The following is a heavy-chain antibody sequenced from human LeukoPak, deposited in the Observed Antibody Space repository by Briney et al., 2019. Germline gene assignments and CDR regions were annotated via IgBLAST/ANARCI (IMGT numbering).Heavy chain of an antibody. CDR3: AREILYSYGYGPLDY. D-gene: IGHD5-18*01. CDR2: IWYDGSNK. Sequence: PGRSLRLSCVASGYTFSSHGMYWVRQAPGMGLEWVAVIWYDGSNKYYADSVKGRFTISRDNSKNTLYLQMNSLRAEDTAVYYCAREILYSYGYGPLDYWGQGTLVTVSS. J-gene: IGHJ4*02. CDR1: GYTFSSHG. V-gene: IGHV3-33*01.